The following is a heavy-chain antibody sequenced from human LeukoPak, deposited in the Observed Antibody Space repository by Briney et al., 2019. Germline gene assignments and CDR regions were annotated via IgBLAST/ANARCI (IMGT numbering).Heavy chain of an antibody. D-gene: IGHD3-10*01. CDR2: IYYSGTT. Sequence: SETLSLTCTVSGGSISSSTYYWGWIRQPPGKGLEWIGSIYYSGTTYYNPSLKSRVTISVDTSKNQFSLKLSSVTAADTAVYYCARTLLREGDFDYWGQGTLVTVSS. V-gene: IGHV4-39*07. J-gene: IGHJ4*02. CDR3: ARTLLREGDFDY. CDR1: GGSISSSTYY.